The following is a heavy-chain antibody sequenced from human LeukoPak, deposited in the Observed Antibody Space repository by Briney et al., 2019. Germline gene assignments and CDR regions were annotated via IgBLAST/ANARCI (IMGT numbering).Heavy chain of an antibody. CDR2: INPNSGGT. D-gene: IGHD2-21*02. CDR3: ARGKTTVYCGGDCYGFDY. Sequence: VASVKVSCKASGYTFTGYYMHWVRQAPGQGLEWMGWINPNSGGTNYAQKFQGRVTMTRDTSISTAYMELSRLRSDDTAVYYCARGKTTVYCGGDCYGFDYWGQGTLVTVSS. CDR1: GYTFTGYY. J-gene: IGHJ4*02. V-gene: IGHV1-2*02.